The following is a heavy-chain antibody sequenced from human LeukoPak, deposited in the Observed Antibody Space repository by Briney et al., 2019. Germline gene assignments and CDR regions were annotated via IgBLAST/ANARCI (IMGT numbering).Heavy chain of an antibody. Sequence: SETLSLTCAVYGGSFSGYYWSGIRQPPGKGLEWIGEINHSGSTNYNPSLKSRVTISVDTSKNQFSLKLSSVTAADTAVYYCAGGHYFDYWGQGTLVTVSS. J-gene: IGHJ4*02. V-gene: IGHV4-34*01. CDR3: AGGHYFDY. CDR1: GGSFSGYY. CDR2: INHSGST.